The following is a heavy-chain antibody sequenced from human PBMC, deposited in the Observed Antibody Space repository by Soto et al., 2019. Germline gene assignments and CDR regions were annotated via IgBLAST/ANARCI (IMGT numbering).Heavy chain of an antibody. CDR1: GYTFTTYG. CDR2: ISAYNGNT. D-gene: IGHD1-26*01. CDR3: ARDRALELGDF. J-gene: IGHJ4*02. V-gene: IGHV1-18*01. Sequence: QVQLVQSGAEVKKPGASVKVSCKASGYTFTTYGISWVLQAPGQGLEWMGWISAYNGNTNYAQKLQGRVTMTTDTSTSTAEMELRRLRSDDTAGYYCARDRALELGDFWGQGTLVAVSS.